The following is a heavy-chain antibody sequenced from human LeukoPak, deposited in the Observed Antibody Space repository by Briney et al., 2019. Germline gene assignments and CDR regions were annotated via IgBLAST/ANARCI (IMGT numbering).Heavy chain of an antibody. D-gene: IGHD4-11*01. CDR2: ISYDGSNK. J-gene: IGHJ4*02. V-gene: IGHV3-30-3*01. Sequence: GSLRLSCAASGFTFSSYAMHWVRQAPGKGLEWVAVISYDGSNKYYADSVKGRFTISRDNSKNTLYLQMNSLRAEDTAVYYCARGGFYSNYASSFDYWGQGTLVTVSS. CDR1: GFTFSSYA. CDR3: ARGGFYSNYASSFDY.